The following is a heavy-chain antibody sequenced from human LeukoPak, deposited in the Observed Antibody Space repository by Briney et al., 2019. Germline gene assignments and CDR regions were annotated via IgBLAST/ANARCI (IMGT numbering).Heavy chain of an antibody. CDR1: GFTFSSYG. CDR2: IRYDGSNK. CDR3: ETGTRFDY. Sequence: GGSLRLSCAASGFTFSSYGVHWVRQAPGKGLEWVAFIRYDGSNKYYADSVKGRFTISRDNSKNTLYLQMNSLRAEDTAVYYCETGTRFDYWGQGTLVTVSS. J-gene: IGHJ4*02. D-gene: IGHD1-1*01. V-gene: IGHV3-30*02.